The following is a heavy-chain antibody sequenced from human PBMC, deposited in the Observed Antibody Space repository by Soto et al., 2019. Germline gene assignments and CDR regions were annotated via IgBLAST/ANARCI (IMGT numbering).Heavy chain of an antibody. V-gene: IGHV1-46*01. CDR3: ARVVGALGHWFDP. CDR1: GYIFTSYY. CDR2: INPFDGSR. J-gene: IGHJ5*02. D-gene: IGHD1-26*01. Sequence: ASVKVSCKASGYIFTSYYIHWVRQAPGQGLEWMGWINPFDGSRMFAQSFQGRVTMATDTSTSTAYMELRSLRSDDTAVYYCARVVGALGHWFDPWGQGTLVTVSS.